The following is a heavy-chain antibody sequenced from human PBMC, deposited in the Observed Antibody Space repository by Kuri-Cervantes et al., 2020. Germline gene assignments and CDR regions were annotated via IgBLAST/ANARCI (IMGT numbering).Heavy chain of an antibody. CDR2: ISYDGSNK. CDR1: GFTFSSYG. D-gene: IGHD3-10*02. J-gene: IGHJ5*02. Sequence: LSLTCAASGFTFSSYGMHWVRQAPGKGLEWVAVISYDGSNKYCADSVNGRFTISRDNSKNTLYLQMNSPRAEDTAVYYCASSERMLSNWFDPWGQGTLVTVSS. V-gene: IGHV3-30*03. CDR3: ASSERMLSNWFDP.